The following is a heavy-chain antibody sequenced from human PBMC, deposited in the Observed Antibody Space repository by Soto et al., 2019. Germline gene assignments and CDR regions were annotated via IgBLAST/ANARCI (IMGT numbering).Heavy chain of an antibody. Sequence: QVQLVESGGGVVQPGSSLRLSCAASGFTFSDYAMHWVRQAPGKGLEWVAVISYDGNTIYYADSVRGRLIISRDNSKNTLDLELNRLRAEDTAMYYCAKEGSSSPLLHSDYGMDVWGQGTTVTVSS. D-gene: IGHD3-16*01. CDR2: ISYDGNTI. CDR1: GFTFSDYA. J-gene: IGHJ6*02. CDR3: AKEGSSSPLLHSDYGMDV. V-gene: IGHV3-30*18.